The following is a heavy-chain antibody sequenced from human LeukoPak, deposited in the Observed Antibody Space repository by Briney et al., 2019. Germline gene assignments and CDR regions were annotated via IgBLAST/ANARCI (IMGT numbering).Heavy chain of an antibody. J-gene: IGHJ3*02. CDR2: INTNTGNP. D-gene: IGHD3-22*01. CDR3: ARLPEGTKRYYYDSSGIDI. V-gene: IGHV7-4-1*02. CDR1: GYTFTSYA. Sequence: GASVKVSCKASGYTFTSYAMNWVRQAPGQGLEWMGWINTNTGNPTYAQGFTGRFVFSLDTSVSTAYLQISSLKAEDTAVYYCARLPEGTKRYYYDSSGIDIWGQGTMVTVSS.